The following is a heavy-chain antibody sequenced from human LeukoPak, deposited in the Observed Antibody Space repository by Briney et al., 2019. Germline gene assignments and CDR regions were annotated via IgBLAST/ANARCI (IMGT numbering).Heavy chain of an antibody. V-gene: IGHV1-2*02. D-gene: IGHD5-24*01. Sequence: ASVKVSCKASGGTFSSYAISWVRQAPGQGLEWMGWINPNSGVTSSAQKFQGRVTMTRDTSISTAYMELSTLRSDDTAVYYCAGDRNGDGFAYFDYWGQGTLVTVSS. CDR3: AGDRNGDGFAYFDY. CDR2: INPNSGVT. CDR1: GGTFSSYA. J-gene: IGHJ4*02.